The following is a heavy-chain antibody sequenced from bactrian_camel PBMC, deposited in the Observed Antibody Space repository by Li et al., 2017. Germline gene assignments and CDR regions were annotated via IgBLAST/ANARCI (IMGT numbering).Heavy chain of an antibody. V-gene: IGHV3S28*01. Sequence: QLVESGGGSVQAGGSLKLSCSASGFPGNNLYMAWFRTVTGTEREGVAAISDAGDTTYYGDFVKGRFTVSQDKTKRTLYLQMTDLKPEDTAMYYCAAGSPWTQQQAMSRWGYNYWGQGTQVTVS. D-gene: IGHD5*01. CDR3: AAGSPWTQQQAMSRWGYNY. CDR1: GFPGNNLY. J-gene: IGHJ4*01. CDR2: ISDAGDTT.